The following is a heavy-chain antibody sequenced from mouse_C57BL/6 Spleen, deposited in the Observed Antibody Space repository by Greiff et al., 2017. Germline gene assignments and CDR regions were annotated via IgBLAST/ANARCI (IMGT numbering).Heavy chain of an antibody. V-gene: IGHV1-18*01. CDR2: INPNNGGT. J-gene: IGHJ1*03. CDR1: GYTFTDYN. CDR3: ARGGAKLRSWYFDV. D-gene: IGHD4-1*01. Sequence: EVKLVESGPELVKPGASVKIPCKASGYTFTDYNMDWVKQSHGKSLEWIGDINPNNGGTNYNQKFKGKATLTVDKSSSTAYMELRSLTSEDTAVYDCARGGAKLRSWYFDVWGTGTTVTVSS.